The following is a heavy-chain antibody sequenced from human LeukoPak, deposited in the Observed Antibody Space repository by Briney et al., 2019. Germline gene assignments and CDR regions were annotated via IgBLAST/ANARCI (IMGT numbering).Heavy chain of an antibody. Sequence: GGSLRLSCAASGFTFDDYAMHWVRQAPGKGLDWVAVVSYDGNSKYYADSVKGRFTISRDNSENTLYLQMKSLRAEDTAVYYCASQNYWGQGTLVTVSS. CDR2: VSYDGNSK. J-gene: IGHJ4*02. V-gene: IGHV3-30-3*01. CDR1: GFTFDDYA. CDR3: ASQNY.